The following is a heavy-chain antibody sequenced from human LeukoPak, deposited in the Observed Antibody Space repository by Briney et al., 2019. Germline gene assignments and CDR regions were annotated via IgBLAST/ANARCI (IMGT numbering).Heavy chain of an antibody. CDR1: GFTLSSSE. Sequence: GSLRLSYAASGFTLSSSEMNWVRQAPGKGLEWVSYISRSGSTIFYADSVKGRSTISRDNAKNSVSLQMNSLRAEDTAVYFCARPTWTNYMDVWGKGTAVTISS. D-gene: IGHD3/OR15-3a*01. V-gene: IGHV3-48*03. CDR2: ISRSGSTI. J-gene: IGHJ6*03. CDR3: ARPTWTNYMDV.